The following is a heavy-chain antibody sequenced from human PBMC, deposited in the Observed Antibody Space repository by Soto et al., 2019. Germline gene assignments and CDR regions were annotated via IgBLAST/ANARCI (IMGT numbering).Heavy chain of an antibody. V-gene: IGHV4-30-2*01. Sequence: PSETLSLTCAVSGGSISSGGYSWSWIRQPPGKGLEWIGYIYHSGSTYYNPSLKSRVTISVYRSKNQFSLKLSSVTAADTAVYYCARGIAAADWFDPWGQGTLVTVSS. D-gene: IGHD6-13*01. CDR1: GGSISSGGYS. CDR2: IYHSGST. CDR3: ARGIAAADWFDP. J-gene: IGHJ5*02.